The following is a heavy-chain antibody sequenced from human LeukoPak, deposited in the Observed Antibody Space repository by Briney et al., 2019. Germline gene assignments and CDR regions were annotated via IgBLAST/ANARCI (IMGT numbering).Heavy chain of an antibody. D-gene: IGHD1-14*01. CDR2: INHSGST. V-gene: IGHV4-34*01. Sequence: SETLSLTCAVYGGSLSGYYWSWIGQPPGKGLEWIGEINHSGSTNYNPSLKSRVTISVDTSKNQFSLKLSSVTAADTAVYYCARAPLDRNFDYWGQGTLVTVSS. CDR3: ARAPLDRNFDY. J-gene: IGHJ4*02. CDR1: GGSLSGYY.